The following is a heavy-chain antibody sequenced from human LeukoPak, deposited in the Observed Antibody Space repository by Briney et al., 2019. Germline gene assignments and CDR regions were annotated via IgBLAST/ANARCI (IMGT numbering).Heavy chain of an antibody. CDR1: GGSISSYY. CDR2: IYTSGST. CDR3: ARDGSSSSVYDYYMDV. D-gene: IGHD6-6*01. J-gene: IGHJ6*03. Sequence: SETLSLTCTVSGGSISSYYWSWTRQPAGKGLEWIGRIYTSGSTNYNPSLKSRVTMSVDTSKNQFSLKLSSVTAADTAVYYCARDGSSSSVYDYYMDVWGKGTTVTVS. V-gene: IGHV4-4*07.